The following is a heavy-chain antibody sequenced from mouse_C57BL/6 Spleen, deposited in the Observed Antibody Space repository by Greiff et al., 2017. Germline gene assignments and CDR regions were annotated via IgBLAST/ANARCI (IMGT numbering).Heavy chain of an antibody. V-gene: IGHV1-55*01. CDR1: GYTFTSYW. D-gene: IGHD2-14*01. Sequence: QVHVKQPGAELVKPGASVKMSCKASGYTFTSYWITWVKQRPGQGLEWIGDIYPGSGSTNYNEKFKSKATLTVDTSSSTAYMQLSSLTSEDSAVYSGARIEVSRDYWGQGTTLTVSS. CDR3: ARIEVSRDY. J-gene: IGHJ2*01. CDR2: IYPGSGST.